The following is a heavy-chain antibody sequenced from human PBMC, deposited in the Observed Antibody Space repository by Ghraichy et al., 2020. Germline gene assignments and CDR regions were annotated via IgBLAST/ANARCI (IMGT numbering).Heavy chain of an antibody. D-gene: IGHD5-18*01. CDR3: ATAEPGDTAMVMRADY. CDR2: FDPEDGET. Sequence: ASVKVSCKVSGYTLTELSMHWVRQAPGKGLEWMGGFDPEDGETIYAQKFQGRVTMTEDTSTDTAYMELSSLRSEDTAVYYCATAEPGDTAMVMRADYWGQGTLVTVSS. CDR1: GYTLTELS. V-gene: IGHV1-24*01. J-gene: IGHJ4*02.